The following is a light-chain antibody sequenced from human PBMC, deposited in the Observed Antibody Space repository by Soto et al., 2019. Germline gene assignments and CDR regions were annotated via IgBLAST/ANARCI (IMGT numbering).Light chain of an antibody. CDR3: QQYESYSVT. V-gene: IGKV1-5*03. CDR1: QSISSW. J-gene: IGKJ5*01. Sequence: DIQMTQSPSTLSASVGDRVTITCRASQSISSWLAWYQQKPGKAPNLLIYKASSLESGVPSRFSGSGSGTEFTLTISSLQPDDFATYYCQQYESYSVTFGQGTRLESK. CDR2: KAS.